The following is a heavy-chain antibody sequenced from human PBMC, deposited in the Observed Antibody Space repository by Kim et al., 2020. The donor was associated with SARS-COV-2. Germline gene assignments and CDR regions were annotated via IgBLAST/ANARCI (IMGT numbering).Heavy chain of an antibody. CDR2: IKQDGSEK. CDR3: ARDSRDTATSILTGYYYYYGMDV. CDR1: GFTFSSYW. Sequence: GGSLRLSCAASGFTFSSYWMSWVRQAPGKGLEWVANIKQDGSEKYYVDSVKGRFTISRDNAKNSLYLQMNSLRAEDTAVYYCARDSRDTATSILTGYYYYYGMDVWGQGTTVTVSS. J-gene: IGHJ6*02. D-gene: IGHD5-18*01. V-gene: IGHV3-7*01.